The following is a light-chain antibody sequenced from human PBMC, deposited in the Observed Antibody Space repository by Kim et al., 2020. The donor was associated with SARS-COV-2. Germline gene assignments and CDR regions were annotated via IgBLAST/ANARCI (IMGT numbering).Light chain of an antibody. CDR2: RDD. V-gene: IGLV10-54*01. CDR3: SAWDTSLGAWV. CDR1: SNKLGNEG. J-gene: IGLJ3*02. Sequence: QTATRTCTGNSNKLGNEGAAWLQQHQGHPPQLLFHRDDNRPPWISERLSASTSGNTASLTITGLQPEDEAAYYCSAWDTSLGAWVFGGGTQLTVL.